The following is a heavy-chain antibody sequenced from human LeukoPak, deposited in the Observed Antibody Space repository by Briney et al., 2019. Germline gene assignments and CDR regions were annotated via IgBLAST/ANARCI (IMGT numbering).Heavy chain of an antibody. CDR3: ARGWRFYDSSGYLVY. CDR1: GGSISTYY. D-gene: IGHD3-22*01. CDR2: VSYSGST. V-gene: IGHV4-59*01. Sequence: PSETLSLTCSVFGGSISTYYWTWIRQPPGKGLEWIGYVSYSGSTIYTPSLKSRVTISVDTSKNQFSLNLTSVTAADTAVYYCARGWRFYDSSGYLVYWGQGTLVTVSS. J-gene: IGHJ4*02.